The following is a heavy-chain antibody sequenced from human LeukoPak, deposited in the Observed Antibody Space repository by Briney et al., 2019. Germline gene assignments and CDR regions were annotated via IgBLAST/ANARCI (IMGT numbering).Heavy chain of an antibody. V-gene: IGHV3-7*01. Sequence: PGGSLRLSCAASGFSMSRYWMSWVRQAPGKGLEWVANIKQDGSERHYADSVRGRFTISRDNAQNSLYLQMNSLRAEETAVYYCARVFGAYDSIDCWGQGTLVTVS. D-gene: IGHD5-12*01. CDR2: IKQDGSER. CDR3: ARVFGAYDSIDC. CDR1: GFSMSRYW. J-gene: IGHJ4*02.